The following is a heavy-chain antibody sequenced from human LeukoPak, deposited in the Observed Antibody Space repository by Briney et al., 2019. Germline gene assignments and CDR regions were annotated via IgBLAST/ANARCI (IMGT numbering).Heavy chain of an antibody. J-gene: IGHJ4*02. Sequence: PGGSLRLSCTASGSNFGDYAMSWFRQAPGKGLEWVGFIRSKAYGGTTDYAASVKGRFTISRDYSKSIAYLQMNSLKTEDTALYYCTRVTYYDSSGEYYFDHWGQGTLVTVSS. CDR1: GSNFGDYA. CDR2: IRSKAYGGTT. CDR3: TRVTYYDSSGEYYFDH. V-gene: IGHV3-49*03. D-gene: IGHD3-22*01.